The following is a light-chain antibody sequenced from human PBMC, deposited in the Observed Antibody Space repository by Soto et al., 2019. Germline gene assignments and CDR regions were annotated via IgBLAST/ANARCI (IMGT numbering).Light chain of an antibody. CDR1: SSDVGGYNY. V-gene: IGLV2-8*01. CDR2: EVS. Sequence: QSALTQPPSASVSPGQSVTISCTGTSSDVGGYNYVSWYQQHPGKAPKLMIYEVSKRPSGVPDRFSGSKSGNTASPTVSGLQAEDEADYYCSSYAGSNNYVFGTGTKVTVL. CDR3: SSYAGSNNYV. J-gene: IGLJ1*01.